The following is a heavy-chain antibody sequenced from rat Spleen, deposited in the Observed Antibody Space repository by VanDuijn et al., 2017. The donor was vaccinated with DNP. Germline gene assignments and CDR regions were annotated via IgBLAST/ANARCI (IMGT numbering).Heavy chain of an antibody. CDR1: GFTFSDYY. J-gene: IGHJ2*01. D-gene: IGHD1-11*01. V-gene: IGHV5S10*01. Sequence: EVQLVQSGGGLVQPEGSLKLSCVASGFTFSDYYMAWVRQAPTKGLEWVATIIHDGKRTYYGDSVKGRFTISRDNAKNTLYLQMDSLRSEDTATYYCTTDFERGYWGQGVMVTVSS. CDR3: TTDFERGY. CDR2: IIHDGKRT.